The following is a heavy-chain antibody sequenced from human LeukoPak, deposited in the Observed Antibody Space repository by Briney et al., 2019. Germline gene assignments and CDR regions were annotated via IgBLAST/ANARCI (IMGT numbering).Heavy chain of an antibody. CDR2: IYWIDDK. CDR3: AHADYYGSVTKRGLDV. V-gene: IGHV2-5*01. CDR1: GFSLSTSGVG. J-gene: IGHJ6*04. D-gene: IGHD3-10*01. Sequence: SGPTLVNPTQTLTLTCTFSGFSLSTSGVGVGWFRQPPGKALEWLALIYWIDDKRYSPSLKSRLTVTKDTSKNQVVLTMTNMDPVDTASYYCAHADYYGSVTKRGLDVWGKGTTVTVSS.